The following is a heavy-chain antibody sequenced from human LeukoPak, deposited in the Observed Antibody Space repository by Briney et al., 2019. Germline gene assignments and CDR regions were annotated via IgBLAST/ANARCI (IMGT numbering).Heavy chain of an antibody. D-gene: IGHD3-3*01. Sequence: PGGSLRLSCAASEFDFSTHAMTWVRQVPGKGLEWVSAISISGTKTYYADSVKGRFTISRDNAKNTLYLQMNSLRAEDTAVYYCVSGSLQSGYNFDYWGQGALVTVSS. CDR3: VSGSLQSGYNFDY. V-gene: IGHV3-23*01. J-gene: IGHJ4*02. CDR2: ISISGTKT. CDR1: EFDFSTHA.